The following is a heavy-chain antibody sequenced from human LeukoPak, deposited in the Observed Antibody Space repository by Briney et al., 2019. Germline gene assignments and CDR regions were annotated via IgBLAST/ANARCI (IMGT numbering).Heavy chain of an antibody. V-gene: IGHV4-4*07. Sequence: PSETLSLTCTVSGGSISTYYGSWIRQSAGKGLEWIGRIHTGGSTNYNPSLKSRVTMSVDTSKNQFSLKVSSVSAADTGVYYCARAPEFSSGWLLDCWGQGSLVTVSS. CDR3: ARAPEFSSGWLLDC. J-gene: IGHJ4*02. D-gene: IGHD6-19*01. CDR1: GGSISTYY. CDR2: IHTGGST.